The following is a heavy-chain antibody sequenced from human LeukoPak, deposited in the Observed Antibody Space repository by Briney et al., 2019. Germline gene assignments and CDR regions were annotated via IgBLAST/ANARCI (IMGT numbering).Heavy chain of an antibody. J-gene: IGHJ4*02. CDR1: GFTFSNYG. CDR3: ARDSRIAVAGFDY. V-gene: IGHV3-21*01. CDR2: ISSSSSYI. D-gene: IGHD6-19*01. Sequence: GGSLRLSCAASGFTFSNYGMNWVRQAPGKGLEGVSSISSSSSYIYYADSVKGRFTISRDNAKNSLYLQMNSLRAEDAAVYYCARDSRIAVAGFDYWGQGTLVTVSS.